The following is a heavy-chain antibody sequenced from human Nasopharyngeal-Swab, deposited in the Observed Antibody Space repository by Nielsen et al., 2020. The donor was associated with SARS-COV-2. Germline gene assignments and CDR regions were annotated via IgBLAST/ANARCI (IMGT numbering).Heavy chain of an antibody. CDR1: GFTFSSYG. CDR2: IWYDGSNK. V-gene: IGHV3-30*02. Sequence: GESLKISCAASGFTFSSYGMHWVRQAPGKGLEWVAVIWYDGSNKYYADSVKGRFTISRDNSKNTMSLFMNSLRADDTAMYYCAKNGDRPQWRVPTYYYYYGMDVWGQGTTVTVSS. J-gene: IGHJ6*02. CDR3: AKNGDRPQWRVPTYYYYYGMDV. D-gene: IGHD6-19*01.